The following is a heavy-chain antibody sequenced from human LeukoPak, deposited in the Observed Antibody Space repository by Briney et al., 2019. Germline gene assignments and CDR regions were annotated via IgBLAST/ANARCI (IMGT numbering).Heavy chain of an antibody. Sequence: PGRSLRLSCAASGFTFSSYAMHWVRQAPGKALEWVSSITSSGTYIFYADSVKGRFTISRDNAKNSLYLQMNSLGPEDTAVYYCARDPYSGNYGNYYYYYMDVWGKRTTVTISS. J-gene: IGHJ6*03. D-gene: IGHD1-26*01. CDR2: ITSSGTYI. V-gene: IGHV3-21*01. CDR1: GFTFSSYA. CDR3: ARDPYSGNYGNYYYYYMDV.